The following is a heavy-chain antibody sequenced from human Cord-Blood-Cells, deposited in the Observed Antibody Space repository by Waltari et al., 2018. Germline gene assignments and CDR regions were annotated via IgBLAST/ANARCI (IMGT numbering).Heavy chain of an antibody. CDR2: INHSGST. V-gene: IGHV4-34*01. CDR1: GGSFSGYS. J-gene: IGHJ3*02. Sequence: QVQLQQWGAGLLKPSETLSLTCAVYGGSFSGYSWRWIRQPPGKGLEWIGEINHSGSTNYNPSLKSRVTISVDTSKNQFSLKLSSVTAADTAVYYCARGTLGYYDFWSGYYDAFDIWGQGTMVTVSS. D-gene: IGHD3-3*01. CDR3: ARGTLGYYDFWSGYYDAFDI.